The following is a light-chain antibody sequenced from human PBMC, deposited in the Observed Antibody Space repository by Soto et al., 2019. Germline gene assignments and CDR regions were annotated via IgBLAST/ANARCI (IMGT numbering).Light chain of an antibody. Sequence: DIQMTQSPSTLSASVGDRVTITCRASQSISSWLAWYQQQPGKAPKLLIYKASSLESGVPSRFSGSGSGTEFTLTISSLQPDDFATYYRQQYNSYRTFGQGTKVDIK. V-gene: IGKV1-5*03. CDR1: QSISSW. CDR2: KAS. CDR3: QQYNSYRT. J-gene: IGKJ1*01.